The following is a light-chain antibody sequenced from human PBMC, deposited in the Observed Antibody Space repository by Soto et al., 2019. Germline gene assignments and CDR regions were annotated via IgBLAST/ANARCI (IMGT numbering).Light chain of an antibody. Sequence: DLQMTQSPSSLSASVGDRVTITCRASQSISNYLSWYQRKPGKAPKLLIYAASSLQSGVPSRFSGSGSGTDFTLIISSLQPEDFATYYCQQTYSTPWTFGQGTKVEIK. J-gene: IGKJ1*01. CDR3: QQTYSTPWT. CDR2: AAS. V-gene: IGKV1-39*01. CDR1: QSISNY.